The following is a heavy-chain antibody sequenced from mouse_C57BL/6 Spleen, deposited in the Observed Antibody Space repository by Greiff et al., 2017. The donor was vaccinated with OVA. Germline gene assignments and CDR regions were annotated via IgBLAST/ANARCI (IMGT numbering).Heavy chain of an antibody. CDR1: GYSITSGYY. V-gene: IGHV3-6*01. Sequence: VQLQASGPGLVKPSQSLSLTCSVTGYSITSGYYCYLLRLFPGNLLEWMGYISYDGSNNYNPSLKNRISITRDTSKNQFFLKLNSVTTEDTATYYCASRYYYAMDYWGQGTSVTVSS. CDR2: ISYDGSN. CDR3: ASRYYYAMDY. J-gene: IGHJ4*01.